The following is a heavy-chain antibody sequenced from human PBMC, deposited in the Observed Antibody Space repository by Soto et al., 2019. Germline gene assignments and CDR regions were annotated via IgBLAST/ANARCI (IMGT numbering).Heavy chain of an antibody. Sequence: QVQLVESGGGVVQPGRSLRLSCAASGFTFSSYGMHWVRQAPGKGLEWVAVISYDGSNKYYADSVKGRFTISRDNSKNTLYLQMNSLRAEDTAVYYCAKMEEDGSELWGQGTLVTVSS. CDR1: GFTFSSYG. CDR3: AKMEEDGSEL. CDR2: ISYDGSNK. V-gene: IGHV3-30*18. D-gene: IGHD3-10*01. J-gene: IGHJ4*02.